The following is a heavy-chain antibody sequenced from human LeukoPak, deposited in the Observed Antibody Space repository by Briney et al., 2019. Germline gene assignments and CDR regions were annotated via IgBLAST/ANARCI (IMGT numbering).Heavy chain of an antibody. D-gene: IGHD3-10*01. CDR2: INNDGSTT. J-gene: IGHJ4*02. CDR1: GFTFSSYW. Sequence: GGSLTLSCAASGFTFSSYWMHWVRQVPGKGLVWVSRINNDGSTTRYADSVKGRFTISRDNAKNTVYLQMNSLRAEDTAVYYCVRGGVTGSGTYYVLNWGQGTLITVSS. CDR3: VRGGVTGSGTYYVLN. V-gene: IGHV3-74*01.